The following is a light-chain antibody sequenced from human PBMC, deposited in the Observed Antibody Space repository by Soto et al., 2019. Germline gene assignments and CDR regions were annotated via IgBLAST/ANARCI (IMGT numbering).Light chain of an antibody. CDR1: SSDVGSYNL. Sequence: QSVLTQPASVSGSPGQSITISCTGNSSDVGSYNLVSWYQQHPGKAPKLMIYEGSKRPSGVSNRFSGSKSGNTASLTISGLQAEDEADYYCCSYAGSSLYVFGTGTKVPS. CDR3: CSYAGSSLYV. J-gene: IGLJ1*01. V-gene: IGLV2-23*01. CDR2: EGS.